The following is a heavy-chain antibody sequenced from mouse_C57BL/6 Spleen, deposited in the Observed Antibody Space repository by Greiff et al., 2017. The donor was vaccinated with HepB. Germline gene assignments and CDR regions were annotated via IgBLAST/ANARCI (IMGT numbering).Heavy chain of an antibody. D-gene: IGHD1-1*01. Sequence: VQLQQSDAELVKPGASVKISCKVSGYTFTDHTIHWMKQRPEQGLEWIGYIYPRDGSTKYNEKFKGKATLTADKSSSTAYMQRNSLTSEDSAVYFCAFPYGSSPYYYAMDYWGQGTSVTVSS. J-gene: IGHJ4*01. V-gene: IGHV1-78*01. CDR2: IYPRDGST. CDR1: GYTFTDHT. CDR3: AFPYGSSPYYYAMDY.